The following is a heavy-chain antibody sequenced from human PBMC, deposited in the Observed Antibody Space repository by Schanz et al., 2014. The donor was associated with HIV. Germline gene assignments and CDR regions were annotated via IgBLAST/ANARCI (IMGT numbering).Heavy chain of an antibody. V-gene: IGHV1-69*06. CDR1: GYTFTSYG. D-gene: IGHD6-6*01. CDR2: IIPVFGTT. Sequence: QVQLVESGAEVKKPGASVKVSCKASGYTFTSYGIGWVRQAPGQGLEWMGGIIPVFGTTNYAQKFQGRVTITADKSTSTAYMELSSLRSEDTAVYYCAREPSFSGLDVWGQGTTVIVSS. J-gene: IGHJ6*02. CDR3: AREPSFSGLDV.